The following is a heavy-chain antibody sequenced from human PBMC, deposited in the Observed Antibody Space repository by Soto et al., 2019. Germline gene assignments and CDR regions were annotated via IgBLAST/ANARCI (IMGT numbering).Heavy chain of an antibody. CDR2: VNPIVSMS. CDR3: ASSYGSGHRAFDY. Sequence: QVQLVQSGAEVKRPGSSVKVSCKASGDTFNFSSINWVRQAPGLGLEWMGRVNPIVSMSNYAQKFQGRVTMTAAKSTSTAYRELSSLRSEDTAIYYCASSYGSGHRAFDYWGQGALVTVSS. D-gene: IGHD3-10*01. V-gene: IGHV1-69*02. CDR1: GDTFNFSS. J-gene: IGHJ4*02.